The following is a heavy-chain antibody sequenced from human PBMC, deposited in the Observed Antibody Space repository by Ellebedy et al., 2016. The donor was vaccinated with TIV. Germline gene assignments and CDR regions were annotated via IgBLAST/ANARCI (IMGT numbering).Heavy chain of an antibody. J-gene: IGHJ4*02. Sequence: GGSLRLSCAASGFAFSDFAMHWVRQAPGKGLEWVAVISYDGNNKYYADSVKGRFTISSDNSKNTLYLQINSLRAQDTTVYYCARGPGGGYDYCDYWGQGALVTVSS. CDR3: ARGPGGGYDYCDY. D-gene: IGHD2-15*01. V-gene: IGHV3-30-3*01. CDR1: GFAFSDFA. CDR2: ISYDGNNK.